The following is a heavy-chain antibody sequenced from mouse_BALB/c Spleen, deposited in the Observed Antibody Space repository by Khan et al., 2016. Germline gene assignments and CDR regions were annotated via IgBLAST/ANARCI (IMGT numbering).Heavy chain of an antibody. Sequence: EVKLQESGPGLVKPSQSLSLTCSVTGYTITSCYFWNWIQQFPGNILELMGFISYDGSNNYNPSLKNRITITRDTSKNQFFLQLNSVTAEDTATYFCLKGLSSVYWGQGTTLTVSS. D-gene: IGHD1-1*02. CDR1: GYTITSCYF. V-gene: IGHV3-6*01. CDR2: ISYDGSN. CDR3: LKGLSSVY. J-gene: IGHJ2*01.